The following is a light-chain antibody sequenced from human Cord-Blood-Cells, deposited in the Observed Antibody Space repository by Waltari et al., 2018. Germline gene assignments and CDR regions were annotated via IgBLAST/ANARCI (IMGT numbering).Light chain of an antibody. CDR1: SGSIASNY. CDR3: QSYDSSNSWV. V-gene: IGLV6-57*01. J-gene: IGLJ3*02. Sequence: NFMLTQPHSVSESPGKTVTISCTRSSGSIASNYVQWYQQRPGSSPTTVIYEDNQRTSGVPDRFSGSIDSSSNSASLTISGLKTEDEADYYCQSYDSSNSWVFGGGTKLTVL. CDR2: EDN.